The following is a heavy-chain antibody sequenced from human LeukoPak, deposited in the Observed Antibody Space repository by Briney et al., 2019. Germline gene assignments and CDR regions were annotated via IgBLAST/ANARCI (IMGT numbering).Heavy chain of an antibody. CDR2: IYHSGST. J-gene: IGHJ4*02. CDR3: ARHARYCSGTSCHTFDY. V-gene: IGHV4-38-2*01. Sequence: SETLSLTCAVSGYSISSGYYWGWIRQPPGKGLEWIGSIYHSGSTYYNPSLKSRVTISVDTSKNQFSLKLSSVTAADTAVFYCARHARYCSGTSCHTFDYWGQGTLVTVSS. CDR1: GYSISSGYY. D-gene: IGHD2-2*02.